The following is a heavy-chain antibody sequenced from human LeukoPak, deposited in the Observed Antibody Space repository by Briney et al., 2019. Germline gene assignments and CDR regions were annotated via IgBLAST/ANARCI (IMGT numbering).Heavy chain of an antibody. J-gene: IGHJ6*02. V-gene: IGHV4-34*01. CDR3: ARGRSNYYGMDV. D-gene: IGHD1-26*01. Sequence: SETLSLTCGVYGGSFSGYYWSWIRQPPGEGLEWIGEINHSGSTDYNPSLKSRVTMSVDTSKNLFSLKVSSVTAADTAVYYCARGRSNYYGMDVWGQGTTVTVSS. CDR2: INHSGST. CDR1: GGSFSGYY.